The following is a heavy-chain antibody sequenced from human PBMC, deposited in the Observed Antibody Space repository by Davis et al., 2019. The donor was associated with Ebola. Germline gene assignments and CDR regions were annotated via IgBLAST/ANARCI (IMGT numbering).Heavy chain of an antibody. V-gene: IGHV4-30-2*01. Sequence: SETLSLTCAVSGGSIGSGDYSWSWIRQPPGKGLEWIGYIYHSGSTNYNPSLKSRVTISVDRSKNQFSLKLTSVTAADTAVYYCSRAPCRGGICYPSFDYWGQGTLVTVSS. CDR2: IYHSGST. D-gene: IGHD2-8*02. CDR1: GGSIGSGDYS. J-gene: IGHJ4*02. CDR3: SRAPCRGGICYPSFDY.